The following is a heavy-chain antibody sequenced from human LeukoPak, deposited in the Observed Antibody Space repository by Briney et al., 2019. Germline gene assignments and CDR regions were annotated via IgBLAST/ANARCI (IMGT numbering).Heavy chain of an antibody. D-gene: IGHD3-22*01. CDR2: IKQDGSEK. Sequence: GGSLRLSCAASGFTFSSYWMSWVRQAPGKGLEWVANIKQDGSEKYYVDSVKGRFTISRDNAKNSLYLQMNSLRAEDTAVYYCARAPGKVVYNSYYYGMDVWGQGTTVTVSS. J-gene: IGHJ6*02. CDR1: GFTFSSYW. CDR3: ARAPGKVVYNSYYYGMDV. V-gene: IGHV3-7*01.